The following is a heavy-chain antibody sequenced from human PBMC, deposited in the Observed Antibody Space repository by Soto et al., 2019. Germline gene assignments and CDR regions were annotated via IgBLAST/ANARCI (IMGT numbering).Heavy chain of an antibody. CDR3: ARDLYYDFWSGYPNYYYYGMDV. J-gene: IGHJ6*02. Sequence: PGGSLRLSCAASGFTFSSYGMHWVRQAPGKGLEWVAVIWYDGSNKYYADSVKGRFTISRDNSKNTLYLQMNSLRAEDTAVYYCARDLYYDFWSGYPNYYYYGMDVWGQGTTVTVS. D-gene: IGHD3-3*01. CDR1: GFTFSSYG. V-gene: IGHV3-33*01. CDR2: IWYDGSNK.